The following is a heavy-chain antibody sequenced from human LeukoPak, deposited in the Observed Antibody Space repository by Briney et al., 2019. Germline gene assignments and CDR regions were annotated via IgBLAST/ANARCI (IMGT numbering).Heavy chain of an antibody. J-gene: IGHJ4*02. Sequence: ASVKVSCKASGYTFTGYYMHWVRQAPGQGLEWMGWINPNSGGTNYAQKFQGRVTMTRDTSISTAYMELSRLRSDDTAVYYCACYYYDSSYFDYWGQGTLVTVSS. CDR3: ACYYYDSSYFDY. CDR1: GYTFTGYY. V-gene: IGHV1-2*02. D-gene: IGHD3-22*01. CDR2: INPNSGGT.